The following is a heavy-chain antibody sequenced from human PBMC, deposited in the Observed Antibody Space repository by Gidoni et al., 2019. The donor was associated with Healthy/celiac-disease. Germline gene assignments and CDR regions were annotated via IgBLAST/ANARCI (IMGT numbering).Heavy chain of an antibody. D-gene: IGHD3-10*01. J-gene: IGHJ6*02. CDR2: IYYSGST. V-gene: IGHV4-31*03. Sequence: QVQLQESGPGLVKPSQTLSLTFTVSGGSISRGGYYWSWIRQHPGKGLEWIGYIYYSGSTYYNPSLKSRVTISVDTSKNQFSLKLSSVTAADTAVYYCARDRRGGWFGENRYGMDVWGQGTTVTVSS. CDR3: ARDRRGGWFGENRYGMDV. CDR1: GGSISRGGYY.